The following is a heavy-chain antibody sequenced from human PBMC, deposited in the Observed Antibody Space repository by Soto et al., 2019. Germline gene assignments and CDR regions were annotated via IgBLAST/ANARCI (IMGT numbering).Heavy chain of an antibody. Sequence: GGSLRLSCAASGFTCDSYNMNWVRQAAGEGLEWVSYISSSSTTIYYAESVKGRFTISRDNAENSLYLQLNSLRAEDTAVYYCARRYCSSTSCYHYMDVWGKGTTVTVSS. CDR2: ISSSSTTI. CDR1: GFTCDSYN. D-gene: IGHD2-2*01. V-gene: IGHV3-48*01. CDR3: ARRYCSSTSCYHYMDV. J-gene: IGHJ6*03.